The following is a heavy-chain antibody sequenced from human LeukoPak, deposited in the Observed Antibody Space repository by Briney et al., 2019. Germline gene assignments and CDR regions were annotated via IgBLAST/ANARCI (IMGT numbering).Heavy chain of an antibody. J-gene: IGHJ3*02. CDR2: IYHSGST. CDR3: ARASESIDAFDI. V-gene: IGHV4-30-2*01. CDR1: GGSISSGGYS. D-gene: IGHD2-21*01. Sequence: SQTLSLTCAVSGGSISSGGYSWSWIRQPPGKGLEWIGYIYHSGSTYYNPSLKSRVTISVDRSKNQFSLKLSSVTAADTAVYYCARASESIDAFDIWGQGTMVTVSS.